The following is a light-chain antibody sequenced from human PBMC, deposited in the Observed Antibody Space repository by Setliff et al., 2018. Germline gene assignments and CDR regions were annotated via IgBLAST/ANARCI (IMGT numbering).Light chain of an antibody. Sequence: QSVLTQPRSVSGSPGQSVTISCTGTSSDVGGYNYVSWYQQHPGKAPKVMIYDVSKRPSGVPDRFSGSKSGNTASLTISGLQAEDEAEYYCCSYAGSYTYVVGAGPKV. CDR3: CSYAGSYTYV. CDR2: DVS. CDR1: SSDVGGYNY. J-gene: IGLJ1*01. V-gene: IGLV2-11*01.